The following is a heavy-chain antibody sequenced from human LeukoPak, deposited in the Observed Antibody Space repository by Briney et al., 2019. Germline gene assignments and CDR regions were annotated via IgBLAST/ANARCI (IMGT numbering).Heavy chain of an antibody. Sequence: PSETLSLTCAVSGGSISSSNWWSWVRQPPEKGLEWIGEIYHSGSTNYNPSLKSRVTISVDKSKNQFSLKLSSVTAADTAVYYCARAGLGYCSSTSCYKPYWYFDLWGRGTLVTVSS. CDR3: ARAGLGYCSSTSCYKPYWYFDL. V-gene: IGHV4-4*02. D-gene: IGHD2-2*02. CDR2: IYHSGST. CDR1: GGSISSSNW. J-gene: IGHJ2*01.